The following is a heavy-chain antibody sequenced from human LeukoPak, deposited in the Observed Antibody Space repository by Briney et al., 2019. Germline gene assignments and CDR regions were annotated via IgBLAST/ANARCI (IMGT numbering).Heavy chain of an antibody. J-gene: IGHJ4*02. CDR2: IYYSGST. D-gene: IGHD2-2*01. CDR3: ARQRRVPAASFDY. CDR1: GGSFSGYY. V-gene: IGHV4-59*08. Sequence: PSETLSLTCAVYGGSFSGYYWSWIRQPPGKGLEWIGYIYYSGSTNYNPSLKSRVTISVDTSKNQFSLKLSSVTAADTAVYYCARQRRVPAASFDYWGQGTLVTVSS.